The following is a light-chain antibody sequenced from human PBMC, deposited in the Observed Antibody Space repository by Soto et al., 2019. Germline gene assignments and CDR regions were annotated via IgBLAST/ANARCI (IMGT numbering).Light chain of an antibody. Sequence: EIVLTQSPGTLSWSPVERATLSCRANQSVSSSYLAWYQQKPGQAPRLLIYGASSRATGIPDRFSGSGSGTDFTLTISRLEPEDFAVYYCQHYGSSLLFTFGPGTKVDIK. V-gene: IGKV3-20*01. CDR2: GAS. J-gene: IGKJ3*01. CDR1: QSVSSSY. CDR3: QHYGSSLLFT.